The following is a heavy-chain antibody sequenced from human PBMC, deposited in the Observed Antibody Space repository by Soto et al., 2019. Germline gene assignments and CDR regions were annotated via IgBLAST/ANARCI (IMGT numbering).Heavy chain of an antibody. J-gene: IGHJ1*01. D-gene: IGHD4-17*01. CDR2: MKPNSGNT. CDR3: ARQNDYGDYVSYFQH. Sequence: QVQLLQSGAEVKKPGASVKVSCKASGYTFTSYDINWVRQATGQGLEWMGWMKPNSGNTGYAQKFQGRVTMTRNTSISTAYMELSSLRSEDTAVYYCARQNDYGDYVSYFQHWGQGTLVTVSA. V-gene: IGHV1-8*01. CDR1: GYTFTSYD.